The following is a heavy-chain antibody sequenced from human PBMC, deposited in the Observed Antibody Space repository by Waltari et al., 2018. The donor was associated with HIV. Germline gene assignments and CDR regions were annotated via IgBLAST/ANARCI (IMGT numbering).Heavy chain of an antibody. CDR1: GYSFTSYW. D-gene: IGHD3-22*01. J-gene: IGHJ4*02. CDR3: ATSRSTYYDTGGYFDY. Sequence: EVQLVQSGAEVKKPGESLKISCKASGYSFTSYWIGWVRQMPGKGLEWMGIIYPGHSHTRYSPAFQGQVTISADKSISTAYLQWSSLKASDTAMYYCATSRSTYYDTGGYFDYWGQGTLVTVSS. V-gene: IGHV5-51*03. CDR2: IYPGHSHT.